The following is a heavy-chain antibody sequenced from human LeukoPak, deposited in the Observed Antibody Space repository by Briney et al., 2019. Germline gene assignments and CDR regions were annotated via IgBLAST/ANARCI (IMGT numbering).Heavy chain of an antibody. CDR3: ARGVFYYGSGTQRNFDY. V-gene: IGHV4-34*01. D-gene: IGHD3-10*01. Sequence: SETLSLTCAVYGGSFSGYYWSWIRQPPGKGLEWIGEINHSGSTNCNPSLKSRVTISVDTSKNQFSLKLSSVTAADTAVYYCARGVFYYGSGTQRNFDYWGQGTLVTVSS. J-gene: IGHJ4*02. CDR1: GGSFSGYY. CDR2: INHSGST.